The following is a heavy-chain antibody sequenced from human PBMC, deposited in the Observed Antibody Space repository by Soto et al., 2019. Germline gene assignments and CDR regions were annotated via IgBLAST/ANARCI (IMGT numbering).Heavy chain of an antibody. CDR2: IYYSGST. CDR1: GGSISSYY. J-gene: IGHJ6*02. CDR3: AREGAARPMDYYYGMDV. Sequence: PSETLSLTCTVYGGSISSYYWSWIRQPPGKGLEWIGYIYYSGSTNYNPSLKSRVTISVDTSKNQFSLKLSSVTAADTAVYYCAREGAARPMDYYYGMDVWGQGTTVTVSS. D-gene: IGHD6-6*01. V-gene: IGHV4-59*01.